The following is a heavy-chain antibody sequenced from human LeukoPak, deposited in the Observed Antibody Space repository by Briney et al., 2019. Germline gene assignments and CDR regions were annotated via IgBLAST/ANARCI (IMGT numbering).Heavy chain of an antibody. CDR2: ISAYNGNT. V-gene: IGHV1-18*01. CDR1: GGTFSSYA. D-gene: IGHD2-2*01. CDR3: ARDRQDIVVVPAAHYYYYGMDV. J-gene: IGHJ6*02. Sequence: GSSVKVSCKASGGTFSSYAISWVRQAPGQGLEWMGWISAYNGNTNYAQKLQGRVTMTTDTSTSTAYMELRSLRSDDTAVYYCARDRQDIVVVPAAHYYYYGMDVWGQGTTVTVSS.